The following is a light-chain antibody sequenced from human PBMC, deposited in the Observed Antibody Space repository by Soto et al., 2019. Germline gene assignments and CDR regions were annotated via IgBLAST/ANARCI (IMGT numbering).Light chain of an antibody. Sequence: QSALTQPASVSGSPGQSITISCTGSSSDVGNHNSVSWYQHHPGKAPKLVIYNVSNRPSGVSNRFSGSKSGNTASLTISGLQAEDEADYYCSSYTTTTTLVVFGGGTKVTVL. CDR1: SSDVGNHNS. V-gene: IGLV2-14*03. CDR2: NVS. CDR3: SSYTTTTTLVV. J-gene: IGLJ2*01.